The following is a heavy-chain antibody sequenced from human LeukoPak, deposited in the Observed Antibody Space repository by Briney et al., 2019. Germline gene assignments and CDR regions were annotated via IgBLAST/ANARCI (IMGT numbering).Heavy chain of an antibody. CDR1: GLIFSNFA. D-gene: IGHD3-16*01. CDR3: AGGPDYYYYYMDV. CDR2: IYSGGST. J-gene: IGHJ6*03. Sequence: GGSLRLSCEVSGLIFSNFAMAWVRQAPGKGLEWVSVIYSGGSTYYADSVKGRFTISRDNSKNTLYLQMNSLRAEDTAVYYCAGGPDYYYYYMDVWGKGTTVTISS. V-gene: IGHV3-66*02.